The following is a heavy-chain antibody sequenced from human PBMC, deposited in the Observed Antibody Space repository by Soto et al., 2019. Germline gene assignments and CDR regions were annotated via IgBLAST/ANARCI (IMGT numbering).Heavy chain of an antibody. CDR2: ISAYNGNT. Sequence: QVQLVQSGAEVKKPGASVKVSCKASGYTFTSYGISWVRQAPGQGLEWMGWISAYNGNTNYAQKLQGRVTISRDNAKNSLYLQMNSLSAEDTAVYYCARSEIVAAGTGPFDYWGQGTLVTVSS. CDR1: GYTFTSYG. J-gene: IGHJ4*02. D-gene: IGHD5-12*01. V-gene: IGHV1-18*01. CDR3: ARSEIVAAGTGPFDY.